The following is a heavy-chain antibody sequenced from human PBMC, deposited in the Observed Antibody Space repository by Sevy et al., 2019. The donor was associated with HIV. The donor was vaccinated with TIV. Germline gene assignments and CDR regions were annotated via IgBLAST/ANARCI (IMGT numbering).Heavy chain of an antibody. CDR3: ARKYDSSGYFDY. V-gene: IGHV3-23*01. Sequence: GGSLRLSCAASGFTFSNYAKNWVRQAPGKGLEWVSGISGSGGSGDKTNYADSVKGRFTISRDDSKNSLYLQLNSLRAEDTAIYYCARKYDSSGYFDYWGQGTLVTVSS. CDR2: ISGSGGSGDKT. CDR1: GFTFSNYA. J-gene: IGHJ4*02. D-gene: IGHD3-22*01.